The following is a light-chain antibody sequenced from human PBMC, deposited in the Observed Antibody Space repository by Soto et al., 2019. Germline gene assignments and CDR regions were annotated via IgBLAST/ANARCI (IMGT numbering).Light chain of an antibody. CDR1: SSNIGNNA. CDR2: YDD. CDR3: AAWDDSLNGYV. V-gene: IGLV1-36*01. Sequence: QSVLTQPPSVSEATRQRVTISCSGSSSNIGNNAVNWYQQLPGKAPKLLIYYDDLLPSGVSDRFSGSKSGTSASLAISGLQSEDEADYYCAAWDDSLNGYVFGTGTKVTV. J-gene: IGLJ1*01.